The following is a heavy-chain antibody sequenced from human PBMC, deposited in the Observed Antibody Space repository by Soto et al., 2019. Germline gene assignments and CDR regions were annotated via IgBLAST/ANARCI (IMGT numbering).Heavy chain of an antibody. CDR2: ISWNSVSI. D-gene: IGHD3-3*01. V-gene: IGHV3-9*01. CDR3: AKDMASYYDFWSGYLGYYYYGMDV. CDR1: GFTFDDYA. J-gene: IGHJ6*02. Sequence: EVQLVESGGGLVQPGRSLRLSCAASGFTFDDYAMHWVRQAPGKGLEWVSGISWNSVSIGYADSVKGRFTISRDNAKNSLYLQMNSLRAEDTALYYCAKDMASYYDFWSGYLGYYYYGMDVWGQGTTVTVSS.